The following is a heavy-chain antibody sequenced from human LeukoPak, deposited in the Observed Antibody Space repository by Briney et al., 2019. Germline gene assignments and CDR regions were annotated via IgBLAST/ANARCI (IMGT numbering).Heavy chain of an antibody. J-gene: IGHJ5*02. CDR1: GFTFSSYW. D-gene: IGHD3-9*01. V-gene: IGHV3-21*04. CDR3: ARGGYILTTNWFDP. Sequence: GGSLRLSCAASGFTFSSYWMTWVRQAPGKGLEWVAATVGIGPDTYYADSVKGRFTVSRDNAKNSLYLQMNSLRAEDTAMYYCARGGYILTTNWFDPWGQGTLVTVSS. CDR2: TVGIGPDT.